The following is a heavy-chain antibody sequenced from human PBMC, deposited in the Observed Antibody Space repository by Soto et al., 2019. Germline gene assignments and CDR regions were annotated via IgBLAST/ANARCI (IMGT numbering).Heavy chain of an antibody. CDR3: AKDAVPYNGKWDWFDS. V-gene: IGHV3-23*01. J-gene: IGHJ5*01. CDR2: IGGGGSDT. CDR1: RFTFSAFA. D-gene: IGHD1-20*01. Sequence: DVQLLESGGGLVQPGGSLTLSCAASRFTFSAFAMSWVRQAPGKGLEWVSSIGGGGSDTYYADSVKGRFTISRDNSKNTLYLQMDSLRDEDTAVYYCAKDAVPYNGKWDWFDSWGQGTLVIVSS.